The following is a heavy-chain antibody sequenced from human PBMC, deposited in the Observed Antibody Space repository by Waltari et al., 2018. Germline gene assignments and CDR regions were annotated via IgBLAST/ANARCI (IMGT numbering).Heavy chain of an antibody. CDR1: GDLMGSSYW. J-gene: IGHJ5*02. CDR2: VRTTGKT. D-gene: IGHD2-15*01. CDR3: ARDRGRGLYLDT. Sequence: QLQLQQSGPGLVKPSESLSLTCAVPGDLMGSSYWWGRVRQTPGKGLEWIGQVRTTGKTNYNPSPDSRVSISVDTSTSRFSLTLASVSAADTAIYFCARDRGRGLYLDTWGQGILVTVSP. V-gene: IGHV4-4*02.